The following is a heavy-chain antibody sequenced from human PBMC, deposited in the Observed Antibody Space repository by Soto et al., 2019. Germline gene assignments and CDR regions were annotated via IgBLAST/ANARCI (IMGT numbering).Heavy chain of an antibody. D-gene: IGHD6-6*01. V-gene: IGHV3-9*01. CDR1: GFTFDDYA. Sequence: SVGSLRLSCAASGFTFDDYAMHWVRQAPGKGLEWVSGISWNSGSIGYADSVKGRFTISRDNAKNSLYLQMNSLRAEDTALYYCAVAARNFDYWGQGTLVTGSS. CDR2: ISWNSGSI. J-gene: IGHJ4*02. CDR3: AVAARNFDY.